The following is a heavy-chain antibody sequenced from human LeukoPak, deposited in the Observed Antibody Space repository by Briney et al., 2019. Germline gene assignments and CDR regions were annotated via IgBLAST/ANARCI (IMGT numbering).Heavy chain of an antibody. J-gene: IGHJ4*02. CDR2: ISYDGSNK. Sequence: GGSLRLSCAASGFTFSSYAMHWVRQAPGKGLEWVAVISYDGSNKYYADSVKGRFTISRDNSKNTLYLQMNSLRAEDTAVYYCAKDVRDGYPIPHWGQGTLVTVSS. CDR1: GFTFSSYA. D-gene: IGHD5-24*01. V-gene: IGHV3-30-3*01. CDR3: AKDVRDGYPIPH.